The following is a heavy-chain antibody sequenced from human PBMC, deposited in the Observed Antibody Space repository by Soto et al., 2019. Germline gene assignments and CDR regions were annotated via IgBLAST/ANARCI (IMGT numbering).Heavy chain of an antibody. CDR2: IYYNEAT. D-gene: IGHD4-17*01. J-gene: IGHJ3*02. CDR1: GGSIANGEYY. V-gene: IGHV4-30-4*01. Sequence: QVHLQESGPGLVKPSQTLSLTCTVSGGSIANGEYYWSWFRQPPGKGLEWLAYIYYNEATYYNPSLKSRLTISLYTSKDQFSLQVNSVTAADTAMYFCARDHTVTTGAFDIWGQGTMVTVSS. CDR3: ARDHTVTTGAFDI.